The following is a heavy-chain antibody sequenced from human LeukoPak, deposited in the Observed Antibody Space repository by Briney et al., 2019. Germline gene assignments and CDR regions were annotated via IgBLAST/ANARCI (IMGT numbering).Heavy chain of an antibody. D-gene: IGHD2-15*01. V-gene: IGHV3-64D*06. CDR3: VKGYCSGGSCPYYFDY. J-gene: IGHJ4*02. CDR2: ISSNGGST. Sequence: GGSLRLSCSASGFTFSSYAMHWVRQAPGKGLEYVSAISSNGGSTYYADSVKGRFTISRDNSKNTLYLQMSSLRAEDTAVYYCVKGYCSGGSCPYYFDYWGQGTPVTVSS. CDR1: GFTFSSYA.